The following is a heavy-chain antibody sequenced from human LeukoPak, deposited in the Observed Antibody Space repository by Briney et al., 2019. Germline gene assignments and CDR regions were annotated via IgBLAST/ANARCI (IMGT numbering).Heavy chain of an antibody. J-gene: IGHJ3*02. D-gene: IGHD3-10*01. Sequence: SQTLSLTCTVSGGSISSGGYYWSWIRQHPGKGLEWIGYIYYSGSTNYNPSLKSRVTISVDTSKNQFSLKLSSVTAADTAVYYCAKQEFGETSLDAFDIWGQGTMVTVSS. CDR2: IYYSGST. CDR1: GGSISSGGYY. CDR3: AKQEFGETSLDAFDI. V-gene: IGHV4-31*03.